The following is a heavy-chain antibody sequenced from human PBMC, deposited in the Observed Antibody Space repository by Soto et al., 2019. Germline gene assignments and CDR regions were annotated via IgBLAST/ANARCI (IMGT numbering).Heavy chain of an antibody. D-gene: IGHD2-2*01. V-gene: IGHV5-10-1*01. Sequence: SGESLKISCKGSGYSFTSYWISWVRQMPGKGLEWMGRIDPSDSYTNYSPSFQGHVTISADKSISTAYLQWSSLKASDTAMYYCARLNGGYCSSTSCVGDYYYYYGMDVWGQGTTVTVSS. CDR3: ARLNGGYCSSTSCVGDYYYYYGMDV. J-gene: IGHJ6*02. CDR2: IDPSDSYT. CDR1: GYSFTSYW.